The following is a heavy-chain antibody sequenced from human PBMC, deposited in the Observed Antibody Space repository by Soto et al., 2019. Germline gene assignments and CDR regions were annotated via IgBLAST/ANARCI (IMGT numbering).Heavy chain of an antibody. J-gene: IGHJ2*01. CDR2: INPNSGGT. Sequence: GSVKVSSKSSGSPFTGYYMHLVRPAPGQGIQRVGWINPNSGGTNYAQKFQGWVTMTRDTSISTGYMELSRLRSDDTAVYYCARDLSHCSSTSCYNGPYWYFDLWGRGTLVTVSS. CDR3: ARDLSHCSSTSCYNGPYWYFDL. CDR1: GSPFTGYY. V-gene: IGHV1-2*04. D-gene: IGHD2-2*02.